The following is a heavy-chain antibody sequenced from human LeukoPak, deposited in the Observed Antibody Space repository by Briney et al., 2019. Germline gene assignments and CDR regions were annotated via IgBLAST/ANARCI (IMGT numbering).Heavy chain of an antibody. V-gene: IGHV4-39*01. Sequence: SETLSLTCTVSGGSISSYYWGWIRQPPGKGLERIGSIYYSGSTYYNPSLKSRVTISVDTSKNQFSLKLSSVTAADTAVYYCASPAQYYFDYWGQGTLVTVSS. CDR2: IYYSGST. CDR3: ASPAQYYFDY. J-gene: IGHJ4*02. CDR1: GGSISSYY.